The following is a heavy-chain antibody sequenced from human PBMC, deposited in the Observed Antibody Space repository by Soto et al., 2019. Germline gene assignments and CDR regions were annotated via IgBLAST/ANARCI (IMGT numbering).Heavy chain of an antibody. CDR1: GGIFNTYA. J-gene: IGHJ4*02. CDR3: ARDRDYYGSGNYYNRIDF. V-gene: IGHV1-69*01. Sequence: QVQLVQSGPEVKEPGXXVKXTXKXSGGIFNTYAISWLRQAPGQGLEWMGGIIPIFGTPNYAQRFQGRVTNTADESTSTAYMELSRLRSDDTAVYYCARDRDYYGSGNYYNRIDFWGQGTLVSVSS. CDR2: IIPIFGTP. D-gene: IGHD3-10*01.